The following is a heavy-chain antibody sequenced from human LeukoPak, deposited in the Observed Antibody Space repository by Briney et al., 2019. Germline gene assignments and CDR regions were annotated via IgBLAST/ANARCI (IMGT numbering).Heavy chain of an antibody. D-gene: IGHD1-26*01. CDR1: GFTFRNYE. CDR3: ARPYYVAANYYFDY. V-gene: IGHV3-48*03. CDR2: VSGRGDVR. J-gene: IGHJ4*02. Sequence: GGSLRLSCAASGFTFRNYEMNWVRQAPGKGLGWVSYVSGRGDVRYYADSVKGRFTISRDNGKNSLYLQMNSLRAEDTAVYYCARPYYVAANYYFDYWGQGTLVTVSS.